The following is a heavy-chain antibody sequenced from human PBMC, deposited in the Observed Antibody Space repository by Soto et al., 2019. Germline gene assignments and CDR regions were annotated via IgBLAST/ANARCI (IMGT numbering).Heavy chain of an antibody. V-gene: IGHV4-34*01. CDR2: INHTGST. CDR1: GGSFSGYS. Sequence: QVQLQQWGAGLLKPSETLSLTCAVYGGSFSGYSGTGFRQPPGTGLEGIGEINHTGSTNYNPSLKSRVTISVDTSKNQFSLKLTSVTAADTAVYYCARDKITGLFDYWGQGTLVTVSS. J-gene: IGHJ4*02. CDR3: ARDKITGLFDY. D-gene: IGHD2-8*02.